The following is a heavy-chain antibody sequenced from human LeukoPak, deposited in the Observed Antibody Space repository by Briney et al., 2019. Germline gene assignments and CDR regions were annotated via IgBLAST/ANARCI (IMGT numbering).Heavy chain of an antibody. V-gene: IGHV4-39*07. CDR3: ATLGGIYGSGSYYKSRRFDY. Sequence: SETLSLTCTVSGGSISSSSYYWSWIRQPPGKGLEWIGEINHSGSTNYNPSLKSRVTISVDTSKNQFSLKLSSVTAADTAVYYCATLGGIYGSGSYYKSRRFDYWGQGTLVTVSS. J-gene: IGHJ4*02. D-gene: IGHD3-10*01. CDR2: INHSGST. CDR1: GGSISSSSYY.